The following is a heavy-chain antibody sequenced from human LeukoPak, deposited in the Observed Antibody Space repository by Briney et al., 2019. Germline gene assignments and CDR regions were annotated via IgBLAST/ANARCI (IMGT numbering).Heavy chain of an antibody. CDR2: IVVGSGNT. V-gene: IGHV1-58*02. J-gene: IGHJ4*02. CDR3: AARVDTAMARDY. D-gene: IGHD5-18*01. CDR1: GFTFTSSA. Sequence: GASVKVSCKASGFTFTSSAMQWVRQARGQRLEWIGWIVVGSGNTNYAQKFQERVTITRDMSTSTAYMELGSLRSEDTAVYYCAARVDTAMARDYWGQGTLVTVSS.